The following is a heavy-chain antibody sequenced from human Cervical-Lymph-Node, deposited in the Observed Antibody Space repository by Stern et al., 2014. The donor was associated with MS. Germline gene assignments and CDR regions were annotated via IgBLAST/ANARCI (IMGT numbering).Heavy chain of an antibody. J-gene: IGHJ4*02. V-gene: IGHV3-33*01. CDR2: IWYDGSNP. D-gene: IGHD6-13*01. CDR1: GFSFSRYA. Sequence: QVQLVQSGGGVVQPGRSLRLSCAASGFSFSRYAMHWVRQAPGKGLEWVALIWYDGSNPYYADSVTGRFTISRDNFKNTLYLQMNILRAEDTAVYYCASAYSSSHYYFDYWGQGTLVTVSS. CDR3: ASAYSSSHYYFDY.